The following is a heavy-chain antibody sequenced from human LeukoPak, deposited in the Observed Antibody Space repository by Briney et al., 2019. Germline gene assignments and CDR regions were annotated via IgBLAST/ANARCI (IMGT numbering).Heavy chain of an antibody. D-gene: IGHD3-3*01. V-gene: IGHV4-4*07. J-gene: IGHJ3*02. CDR1: GNSISTYY. CDR3: ARDNTIFGVVIDAFDI. Sequence: SETLSLTCIVSGNSISTYYWSWTWLRQPAGKGLEWIGRVYANGNTNYNPSLKSRVTMSVDTSKNQVSLKLSSVTAADTAVYYCARDNTIFGVVIDAFDIWGQGTMVTVSS. CDR2: VYANGNT.